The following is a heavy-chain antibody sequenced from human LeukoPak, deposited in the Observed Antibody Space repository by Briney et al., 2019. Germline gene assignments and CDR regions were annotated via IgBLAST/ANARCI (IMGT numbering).Heavy chain of an antibody. CDR2: IYYSGST. Sequence: SETLSLTCTVSGGSISSGAYYWSWIRQHPGKGLEWIGYIYYSGSTYYNPSLKSRLIISVDTSKNQFSLKLSSVTAADTAVYYCARQGSMVRGVLLGYYFDYWGQGTLVTVSS. CDR3: ARQGSMVRGVLLGYYFDY. V-gene: IGHV4-31*03. J-gene: IGHJ4*02. D-gene: IGHD3-10*01. CDR1: GGSISSGAYY.